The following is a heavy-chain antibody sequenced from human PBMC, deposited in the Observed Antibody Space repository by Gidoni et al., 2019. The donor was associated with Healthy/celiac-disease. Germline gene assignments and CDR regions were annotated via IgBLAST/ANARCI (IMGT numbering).Heavy chain of an antibody. CDR1: GFTFSSYW. J-gene: IGHJ4*02. Sequence: EVQLVESGGGLVQPGGSLRLSCAASGFTFSSYWMSWVRQAPGKGLEWVANIKQDGSEKYYVDSVKGRFTISRDNAKNSLYLQMNSLRAEDTAVYYCARDRRIVGATQFDYWGQGTLVTVSS. CDR2: IKQDGSEK. D-gene: IGHD1-26*01. V-gene: IGHV3-7*04. CDR3: ARDRRIVGATQFDY.